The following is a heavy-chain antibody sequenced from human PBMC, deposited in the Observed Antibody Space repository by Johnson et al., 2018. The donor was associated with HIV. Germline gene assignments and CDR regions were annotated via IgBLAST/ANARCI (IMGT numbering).Heavy chain of an antibody. CDR2: INQGGSEK. CDR3: ASREPYYYDSSGYLAFDI. J-gene: IGHJ3*02. CDR1: GFTFSSYW. Sequence: VQLVESGGGLVQPGGSLRLSCAASGFTFSSYWMTWVRQAPGRGLEWVANINQGGSEKYYVDSVKGRFTISRDNSKNTPYPQMNSLRAEETAVYYCASREPYYYDSSGYLAFDIWGQGTMVTVSS. D-gene: IGHD3-22*01. V-gene: IGHV3-7*03.